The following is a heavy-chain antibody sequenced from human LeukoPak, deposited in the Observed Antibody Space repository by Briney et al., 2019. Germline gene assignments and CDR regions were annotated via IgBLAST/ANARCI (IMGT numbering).Heavy chain of an antibody. CDR3: ASGGPTRGTLAS. V-gene: IGHV3-30*02. CDR1: GFTYSIYG. Sequence: GGPLRLLCAAWGFTYSIYGMYWVRETPEKGVEGVEYSRVDGTYVNYADSVKGRFIISRDNPKNTLGLQINSLRVEDTALYYCASGGPTRGTLASWGQGTLVRVSS. J-gene: IGHJ4*02. CDR2: SRVDGTYV. D-gene: IGHD1-26*01.